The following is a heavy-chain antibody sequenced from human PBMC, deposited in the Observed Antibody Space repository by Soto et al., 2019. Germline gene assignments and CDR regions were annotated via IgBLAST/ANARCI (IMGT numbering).Heavy chain of an antibody. V-gene: IGHV4-59*08. D-gene: IGHD1-26*01. J-gene: IGHJ5*02. CDR3: ARHNGAVGATFPWGWFDP. Sequence: QVQLQESGPGLVKPSETLSLTCTVSGGSISSYYWSWIRQPPGKGLEWIGYIYYSGSTNYNPSLKRRVTISVDTSKNQFSLKLSSVTAADTAVYYCARHNGAVGATFPWGWFDPWGQGTLVTVSS. CDR1: GGSISSYY. CDR2: IYYSGST.